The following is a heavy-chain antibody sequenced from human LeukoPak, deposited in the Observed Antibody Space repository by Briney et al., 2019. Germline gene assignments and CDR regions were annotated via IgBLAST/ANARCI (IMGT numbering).Heavy chain of an antibody. V-gene: IGHV3-30*02. D-gene: IGHD3-10*01. Sequence: PGGSLRLSCAASGFTFSSYGFHWVRQAPGKGLEWVAFIRYDGSNKYYADSVKGRFTISRDNSKNTLYLQMNSLRAEDTAVYYCAKIGYSGSGVGYYMDVWGKGTTVTISS. CDR1: GFTFSSYG. CDR3: AKIGYSGSGVGYYMDV. J-gene: IGHJ6*03. CDR2: IRYDGSNK.